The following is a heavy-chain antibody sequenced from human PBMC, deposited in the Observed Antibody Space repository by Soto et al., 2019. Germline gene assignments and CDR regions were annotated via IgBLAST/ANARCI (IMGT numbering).Heavy chain of an antibody. J-gene: IGHJ4*02. D-gene: IGHD2-21*02. Sequence: EVQLLESGGGLAQPGGSLRLSCAASAFTFSSYGMSWVRQAPGKGLEWVSSVSGSGDSTYYADSVKGRFTISRDNSKNTLYLQMNSLRAEDTAVYYCAKGRESDFPGGTQDYWGQGTLVTVSS. V-gene: IGHV3-23*01. CDR1: AFTFSSYG. CDR3: AKGRESDFPGGTQDY. CDR2: VSGSGDST.